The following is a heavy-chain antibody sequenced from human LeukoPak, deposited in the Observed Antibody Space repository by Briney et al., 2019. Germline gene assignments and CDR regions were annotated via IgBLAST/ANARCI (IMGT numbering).Heavy chain of an antibody. CDR2: IPYDGSNK. J-gene: IGHJ4*02. CDR3: AKDYFWSGLNYFDY. CDR1: GFTSSSYG. D-gene: IGHD3-3*01. V-gene: IGHV3-30*18. Sequence: GGSLRLSCAASGFTSSSYGMHWVRQAPGKGLEWVAVIPYDGSNKYYADSVKGRFTISRDNSKNTLYLQMNSLRAEDTAVYYCAKDYFWSGLNYFDYWGQGTLVTVSS.